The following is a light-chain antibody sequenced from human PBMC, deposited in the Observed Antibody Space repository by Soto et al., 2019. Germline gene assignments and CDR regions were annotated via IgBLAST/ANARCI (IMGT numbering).Light chain of an antibody. Sequence: QSALTQPASVSGSPGQSITISCTGTSRDIGGYNYVSWYQQHPGKAPKLMIYEVSNRPSGVSNRFSGSKSGNTASLTISGLQAEDEADYYCTSYTSSSTNYVFGTGTKLTVL. CDR1: SRDIGGYNY. CDR3: TSYTSSSTNYV. J-gene: IGLJ1*01. CDR2: EVS. V-gene: IGLV2-14*01.